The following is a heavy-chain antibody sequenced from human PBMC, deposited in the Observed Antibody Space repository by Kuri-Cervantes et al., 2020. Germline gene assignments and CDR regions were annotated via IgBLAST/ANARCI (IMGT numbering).Heavy chain of an antibody. V-gene: IGHV3-33*01. CDR1: GFTFSSYG. D-gene: IGHD6-19*01. CDR2: IWYDGSNK. CDR3: AREGIAVAGYYFDY. Sequence: SCKASGFTFSSYGMHWVRQAPGKGLEWVAVIWYDGSNKYYADSVKGRFTISRDNSKNTLYLQMNSLRAEDTAVYYCAREGIAVAGYYFDYWGQGTLVTVSS. J-gene: IGHJ4*02.